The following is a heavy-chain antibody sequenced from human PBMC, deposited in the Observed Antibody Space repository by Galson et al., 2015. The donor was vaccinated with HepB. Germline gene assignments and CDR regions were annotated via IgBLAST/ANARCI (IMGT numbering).Heavy chain of an antibody. D-gene: IGHD6-19*01. CDR1: GGSFSSSS. CDR3: ARGPRWLAPQYSALDV. Sequence: LSLTCAVYGGSFSSSSWSWIRQPPGKGLEWIGEGTHNGSTNYNPSLRSRVIMTLDTSKNQFSLRLTSVSAADTAVYFCARGPRWLAPQYSALDVWGQGTTVIVSS. V-gene: IGHV4-34*01. CDR2: GTHNGST. J-gene: IGHJ6*01.